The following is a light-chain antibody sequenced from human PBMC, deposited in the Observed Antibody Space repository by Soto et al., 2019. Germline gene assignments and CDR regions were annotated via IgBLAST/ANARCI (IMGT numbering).Light chain of an antibody. CDR3: QDRGNWPIFT. CDR2: DAS. Sequence: EIVLTQSPATLSLSLGEIATLSCRASQSLSGYLAWYQQRPGQAPRLLIYDASHRATGIPARFTGSGSGTDFTLIISRLEPEDSAVYYCQDRGNWPIFTFGGGTKVDIK. CDR1: QSLSGY. J-gene: IGKJ4*01. V-gene: IGKV3-11*01.